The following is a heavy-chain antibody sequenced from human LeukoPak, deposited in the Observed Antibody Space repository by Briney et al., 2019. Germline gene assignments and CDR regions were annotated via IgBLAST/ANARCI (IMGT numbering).Heavy chain of an antibody. CDR1: GFTFSNYW. V-gene: IGHV3-30*02. CDR3: AKATGYCSGGSCYSNYYYMDV. Sequence: QPGGSLRLSCAAAGFTFSNYWMHWVRQAPGKGLEWVAFIQYDGNSQYSADSVKGRFTISRDNSKNTLYLQVNSLRAEDTAVYYCAKATGYCSGGSCYSNYYYMDVWGKGTTVTVSS. J-gene: IGHJ6*03. D-gene: IGHD2-15*01. CDR2: IQYDGNSQ.